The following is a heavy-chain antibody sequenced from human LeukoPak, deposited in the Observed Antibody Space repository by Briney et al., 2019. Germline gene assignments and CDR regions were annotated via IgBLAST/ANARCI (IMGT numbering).Heavy chain of an antibody. Sequence: PGGSLRLSCAASEFTFSSYAMSWVRQAPGKGLEWVSAISGSGGSTYYADSVKGRFTISRDNSKNTLYLQMNSLRAEDTAVYYCAKDLALEQWLAYYFDYWGQGTLVTVSS. CDR1: EFTFSSYA. V-gene: IGHV3-23*01. J-gene: IGHJ4*02. CDR3: AKDLALEQWLAYYFDY. CDR2: ISGSGGST. D-gene: IGHD6-19*01.